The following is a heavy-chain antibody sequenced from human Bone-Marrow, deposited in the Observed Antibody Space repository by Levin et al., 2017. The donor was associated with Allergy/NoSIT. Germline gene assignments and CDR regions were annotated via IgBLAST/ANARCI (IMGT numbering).Heavy chain of an antibody. Sequence: GESLKISCVASGFLFRTNAMGWVRQAPGKGLEWVSTITDLGDMTYYADSVKGRFTISRDDSKNTVFLQLNSLRAEDTAVYYCTRHRGSGSSTAYSFDYWGPGTLVTVSS. CDR1: GFLFRTNA. CDR3: TRHRGSGSSTAYSFDY. V-gene: IGHV3-23*01. CDR2: ITDLGDMT. D-gene: IGHD1-26*01. J-gene: IGHJ4*02.